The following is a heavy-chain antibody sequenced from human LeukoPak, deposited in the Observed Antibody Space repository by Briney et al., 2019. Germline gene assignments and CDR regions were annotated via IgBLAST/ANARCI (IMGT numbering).Heavy chain of an antibody. CDR1: GFTFSSYA. J-gene: IGHJ4*02. Sequence: GGSLRLSCAASGFTFSSYAMHWVRQAPGKGLEWVAVISYDGSNKYYVDSVKGRFTISRDNSKNTLYLQLNSLRAEDTAVYYCARQHCSGGDCYFFDWGQGTLVTVSS. V-gene: IGHV3-30-3*01. CDR2: ISYDGSNK. D-gene: IGHD2-15*01. CDR3: ARQHCSGGDCYFFD.